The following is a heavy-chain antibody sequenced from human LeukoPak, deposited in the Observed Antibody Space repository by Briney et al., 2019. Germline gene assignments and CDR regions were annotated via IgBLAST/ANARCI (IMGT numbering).Heavy chain of an antibody. V-gene: IGHV4-59*01. CDR2: IYYSGST. Sequence: SETLSLTCTVSGGSISSYYWSWIRQPPGQGLEWIGYIYYSGSTNYNPSLKSRVTISVDTSKNQFSLKLSSVTAAGTAVYYCASTRYFDWLRASYYFDYWGQGTLVTVSS. D-gene: IGHD3-9*01. J-gene: IGHJ4*02. CDR1: GGSISSYY. CDR3: ASTRYFDWLRASYYFDY.